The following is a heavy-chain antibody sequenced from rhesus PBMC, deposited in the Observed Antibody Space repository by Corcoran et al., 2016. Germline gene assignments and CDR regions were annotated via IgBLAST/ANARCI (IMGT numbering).Heavy chain of an antibody. CDR2: INSGGGST. D-gene: IGHD1-14*01. CDR1: GVPFSRYL. CDR3: AKGSWNDGWGLFDY. J-gene: IGHJ4*01. Sequence: EVQLVESGGGLVQPGGSLRLSCTGFGVPFSRYLLYWVRQAPGKGLEWVSAINSGGGSTWYTDSVKGRFTISKENAKNTLYLQMDSLRAEDTAVYYCAKGSWNDGWGLFDYWGQGVLVTVSS. V-gene: IGHV3-8*01.